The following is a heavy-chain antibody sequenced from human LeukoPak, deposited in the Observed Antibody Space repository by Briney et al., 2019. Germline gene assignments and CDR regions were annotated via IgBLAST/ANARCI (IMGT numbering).Heavy chain of an antibody. J-gene: IGHJ4*02. V-gene: IGHV3-7*03. CDR1: GFTFSRYW. Sequence: GGSLRLSCAASGFTFSRYWMSWVRQAPRKGLEWVANIKQDGSETYYVDSVKGRFTISRDNAKNSLYLQMNSLRAEDTAVYYCARDKGDYDTSGSLFIFGGQGTLVTVSS. CDR2: IKQDGSET. D-gene: IGHD3-22*01. CDR3: ARDKGDYDTSGSLFIF.